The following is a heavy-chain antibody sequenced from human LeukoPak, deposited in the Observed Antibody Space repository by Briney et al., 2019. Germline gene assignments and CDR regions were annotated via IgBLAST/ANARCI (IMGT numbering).Heavy chain of an antibody. CDR1: GFTFSSYA. Sequence: GGSLRLSCAASGFTFSSYAMSWVRQAPGKGLEWVSSISSSSSYIYYADSVKGRFTISRDNAKNSLYLQMNSLRAEDTAVYYCAREGHQLWSTGNKYYFDYWGQGTLVTVSS. V-gene: IGHV3-21*01. CDR2: ISSSSSYI. D-gene: IGHD5-18*01. CDR3: AREGHQLWSTGNKYYFDY. J-gene: IGHJ4*02.